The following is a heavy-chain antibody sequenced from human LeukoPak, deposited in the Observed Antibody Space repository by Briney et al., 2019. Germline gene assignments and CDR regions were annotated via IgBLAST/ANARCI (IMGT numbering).Heavy chain of an antibody. CDR2: ISAYNGNT. CDR3: ARDLGRSILNAFDI. D-gene: IGHD2-21*01. J-gene: IGHJ3*02. Sequence: ASVKVSCKASGYTFTSYGISWVRQAPGQGLEWMGWISAYNGNTNYAQKFQGRVTMTRDTSISTAYMELSRLRSDDTAVYYCARDLGRSILNAFDIWGQGRMVTVSS. CDR1: GYTFTSYG. V-gene: IGHV1-18*01.